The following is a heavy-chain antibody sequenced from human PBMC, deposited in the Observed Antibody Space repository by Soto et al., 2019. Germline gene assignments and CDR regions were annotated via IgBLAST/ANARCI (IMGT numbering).Heavy chain of an antibody. D-gene: IGHD4-17*01. CDR2: IYYSGST. V-gene: IGHV4-39*01. Sequence: PSETLSLTCTVSGASISSSSYYWVWIRQPPGKGLEWIGSIYYSGSTYYNPSLKSRVTISVDTSKNQFSLKLSSVTAADTAVYYCARSMTTVVTLDYWGQGTLVTVSS. J-gene: IGHJ4*02. CDR1: GASISSSSYY. CDR3: ARSMTTVVTLDY.